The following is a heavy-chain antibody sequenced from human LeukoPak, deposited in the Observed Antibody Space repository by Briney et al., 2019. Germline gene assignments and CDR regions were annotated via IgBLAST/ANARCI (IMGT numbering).Heavy chain of an antibody. J-gene: IGHJ4*02. CDR1: GGSISSSSYY. CDR3: ARLAPSNYHGGSGYLDY. V-gene: IGHV4-39*01. CDR2: IYYSGST. D-gene: IGHD3-22*01. Sequence: SETLSLTCTVSGGSISSSSYYWGWIRQPPGKGLEWIGNIYYSGSTNLNSPLKSRVTISVNTSKNQFSLELSSVTAADTAVYYCARLAPSNYHGGSGYLDYWGQGTLVTVSS.